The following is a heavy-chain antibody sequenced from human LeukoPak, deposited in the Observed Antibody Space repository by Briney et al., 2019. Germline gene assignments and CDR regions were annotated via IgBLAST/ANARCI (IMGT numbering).Heavy chain of an antibody. Sequence: ASVKVSCKASGGTFSSYAISWVRQAPGQGLEWMGGIIPIFGTANYAQKFQGRVTITADESTSTAYMELSSLRSEDTAVHYCARGSWNSHSVLNWFDPRGQGTLVTVSS. J-gene: IGHJ5*02. CDR3: ARGSWNSHSVLNWFDP. D-gene: IGHD2-15*01. CDR1: GGTFSSYA. CDR2: IIPIFGTA. V-gene: IGHV1-69*13.